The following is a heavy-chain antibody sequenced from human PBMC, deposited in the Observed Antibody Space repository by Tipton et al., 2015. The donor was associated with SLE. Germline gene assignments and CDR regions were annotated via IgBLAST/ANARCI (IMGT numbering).Heavy chain of an antibody. V-gene: IGHV4-31*03. Sequence: TLSLTCSIYGGSFGGYYWSWIRQPPGKGLEWIGYVFSSGTTYYNPSLQGRLSMSLDTSKNQLSLQLSSVTSADTAVYYCARYFYDSSGVCLFDLWGQGTLVTVSS. D-gene: IGHD3-22*01. J-gene: IGHJ4*02. CDR2: VFSSGTT. CDR1: GGSFGGYY. CDR3: ARYFYDSSGVCLFDL.